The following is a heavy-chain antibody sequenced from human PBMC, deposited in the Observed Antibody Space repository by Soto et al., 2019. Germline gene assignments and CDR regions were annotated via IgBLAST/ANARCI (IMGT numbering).Heavy chain of an antibody. CDR1: GGSISSGGYS. J-gene: IGHJ4*02. CDR2: IYHSGST. V-gene: IGHV4-30-2*01. CDR3: ASSQTTVPSYDY. Sequence: LSLTCAVSGGSISSGGYSWSWIRQPPGKGLEWIGYIYHSGSTYYNPSLKRRVTISVDRSKNQFSLKLSSVTAADTAVYYCASSQTTVPSYDYWGKGTLVPVSS. D-gene: IGHD4-17*01.